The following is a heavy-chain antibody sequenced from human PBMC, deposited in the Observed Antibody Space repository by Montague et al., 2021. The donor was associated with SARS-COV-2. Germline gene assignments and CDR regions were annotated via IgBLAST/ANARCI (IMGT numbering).Heavy chain of an antibody. CDR3: ATSENNRLHVFDY. D-gene: IGHD1/OR15-1a*01. CDR1: GFTFSRNT. J-gene: IGHJ4*02. V-gene: IGHV3-30-3*01. CDR2: ISYEGSKT. Sequence: SLRLSCAASGFTFSRNTMHWVRQAPGKGLEWVAVISYEGSKTNYADSVKGRFTLSRDTSKNTLYLEMSSLRPEDTAVYSCATSENNRLHVFDYWGQGTLVTVAS.